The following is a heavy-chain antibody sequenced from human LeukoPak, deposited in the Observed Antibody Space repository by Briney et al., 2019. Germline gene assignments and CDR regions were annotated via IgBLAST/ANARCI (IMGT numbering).Heavy chain of an antibody. V-gene: IGHV3-66*01. CDR3: ASAIQRCAYGMDV. D-gene: IGHD5-18*01. CDR1: GFTVSSNY. J-gene: IGHJ6*02. CDR2: ICSGGDT. Sequence: GGSLRLSCAASGFTVSSNYMTWVRQAPGKGLEWVSVICSGGDTYYADSVDGRFTISRDNSKNTVYLQVNSLRVDDTAVYYCASAIQRCAYGMDVWGQGATVTVSS.